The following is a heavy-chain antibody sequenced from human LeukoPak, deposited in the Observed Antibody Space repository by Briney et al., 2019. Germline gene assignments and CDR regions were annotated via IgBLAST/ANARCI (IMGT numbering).Heavy chain of an antibody. CDR2: IYYSGST. CDR1: GGSISSYY. V-gene: IGHV4-59*01. J-gene: IGHJ4*02. Sequence: PSETLSLTCTGSGGSISSYYWSWIRQPPGKGLEWIGYIYYSGSTNYNPSLKSRVTISVDTSKNQFSLKLSSVTAADTVVYYCATLTTVVTAYYFDHWGQGTLVTVSS. CDR3: ATLTTVVTAYYFDH. D-gene: IGHD4-23*01.